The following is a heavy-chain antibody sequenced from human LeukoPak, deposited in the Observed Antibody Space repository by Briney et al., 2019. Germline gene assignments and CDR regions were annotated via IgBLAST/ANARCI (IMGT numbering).Heavy chain of an antibody. Sequence: GESLKISCKGSGYSFTSYWLGWVRQMPGKGLEWMGIVYSGDSDTKYSPSFQGKVTISADKSISTAYLQWSSLKASDTAMYYCASLSYYDSSGAFDYWGQGTLVTVSS. CDR1: GYSFTSYW. V-gene: IGHV5-51*01. CDR3: ASLSYYDSSGAFDY. CDR2: VYSGDSDT. J-gene: IGHJ4*02. D-gene: IGHD3-22*01.